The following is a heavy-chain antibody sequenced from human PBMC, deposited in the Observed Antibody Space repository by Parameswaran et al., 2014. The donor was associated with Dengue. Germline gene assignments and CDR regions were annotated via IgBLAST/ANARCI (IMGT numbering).Heavy chain of an antibody. J-gene: IGHJ6*02. CDR2: IYYSGST. CDR3: ASRRYYYYGMDV. V-gene: IGHV4-59*13. Sequence: ASETLSLTCTVSGGSISSYYWSWIRQPPGKGLEWIGYIYYSGSTNYNPSLKSRVTISVDTSKNQFSLKLSSVTAADTAVYYCASRRYYYYGMDVWGQGTTVTVSS. CDR1: GGSISSYY.